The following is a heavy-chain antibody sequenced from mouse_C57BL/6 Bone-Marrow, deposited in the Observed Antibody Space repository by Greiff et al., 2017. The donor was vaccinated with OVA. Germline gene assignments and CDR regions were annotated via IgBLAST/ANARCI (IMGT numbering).Heavy chain of an antibody. CDR2: IHPNSGST. D-gene: IGHD1-1*01. Sequence: QVQLQQPGAELVKPGGSVKLSCKASGYTFTSYWLHWVKQRPGQGLEWIGMIHPNSGSTNYNEKFKSKATLPVDKSSSTAYMQLSSLTSEDSAVYYCASRRGYGSSYYFDFWGQGTTLTVSS. V-gene: IGHV1-64*01. CDR1: GYTFTSYW. CDR3: ASRRGYGSSYYFDF. J-gene: IGHJ2*01.